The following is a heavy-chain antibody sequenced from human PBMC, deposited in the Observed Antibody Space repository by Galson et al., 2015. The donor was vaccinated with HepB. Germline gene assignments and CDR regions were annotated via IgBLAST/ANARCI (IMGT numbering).Heavy chain of an antibody. CDR2: ISSSSSYI. CDR3: ARGSVAGIGY. J-gene: IGHJ4*02. V-gene: IGHV3-21*01. CDR1: GFTFSSYS. Sequence: SLRLSCAASGFTFSSYSMNWVRQAPGKGPEWVSSISSSSSYIYYADSVKGRFTISRDNAKNSLYLQMNSLRAEDTAVYYCARGSVAGIGYWGQGTLVTVSS. D-gene: IGHD6-19*01.